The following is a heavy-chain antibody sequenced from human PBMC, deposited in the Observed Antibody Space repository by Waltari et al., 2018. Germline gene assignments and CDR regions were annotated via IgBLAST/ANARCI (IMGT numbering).Heavy chain of an antibody. D-gene: IGHD6-13*01. CDR2: IYSGGST. J-gene: IGHJ3*02. CDR1: GFTVSSNY. CDR3: ARDHLASSSWSTGAFDI. Sequence: EVQLVETGGGLIQLGGSLRLSCAASGFTVSSNYMSWVRQAPGKGLEWVSVIYSGGSTYSADSVKGRFTISRDNSKNTLYLQMNSLRAEDTAVYYCARDHLASSSWSTGAFDIWGQGTMVTVSS. V-gene: IGHV3-53*02.